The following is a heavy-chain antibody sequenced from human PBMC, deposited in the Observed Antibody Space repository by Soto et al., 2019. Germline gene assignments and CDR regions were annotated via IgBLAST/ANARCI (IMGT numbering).Heavy chain of an antibody. CDR3: ARRSCSGGSCLVYFDY. J-gene: IGHJ4*02. CDR2: IYPGDSYT. D-gene: IGHD2-15*01. Sequence: TGESLKISCKGSGYTFTSYWIGWVRQMPGKGLEWMGIIYPGDSYTTYNPSFQGQVTISADKSISTAYLQWSSLKASDTGLYYCARRSCSGGSCLVYFDYWGQGALVTVSS. V-gene: IGHV5-51*01. CDR1: GYTFTSYW.